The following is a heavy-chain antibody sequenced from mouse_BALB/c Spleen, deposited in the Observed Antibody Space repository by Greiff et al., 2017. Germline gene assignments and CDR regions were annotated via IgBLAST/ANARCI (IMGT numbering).Heavy chain of an antibody. V-gene: IGHV1-80*01. CDR2: IYPGDGDT. Sequence: QVQLKQSGAELVRPGSSVKISCKASGYAFSSYWMNWVKQRPGQGLEWIGQIYPGDGDTNYNGKFKGKATLTADKSSSTAYMQLSSLTSEDSAVYFCARGFYFDYWGQGTTLTVSS. CDR1: GYAFSSYW. CDR3: ARGFYFDY. J-gene: IGHJ2*01.